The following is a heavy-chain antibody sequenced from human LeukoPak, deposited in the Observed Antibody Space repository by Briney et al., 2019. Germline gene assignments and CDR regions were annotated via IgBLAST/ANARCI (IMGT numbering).Heavy chain of an antibody. V-gene: IGHV1-46*01. J-gene: IGHJ4*02. CDR2: IHPTGGST. D-gene: IGHD3-10*01. Sequence: ASVKASCKASGYKFTNSYMHWVRRAPGQGLEWMGIIHPTGGSTTYAQKFQGRVTMTRDTSTSTFYRDLSSLRSEDTAVYCCARDYGTGSYHFDYWGQGTLVTVSS. CDR3: ARDYGTGSYHFDY. CDR1: GYKFTNSY.